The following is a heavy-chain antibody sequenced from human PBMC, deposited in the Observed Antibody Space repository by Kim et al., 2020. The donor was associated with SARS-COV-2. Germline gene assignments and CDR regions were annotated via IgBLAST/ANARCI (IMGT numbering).Heavy chain of an antibody. CDR2: ISAYNGDT. V-gene: IGHV1-18*01. D-gene: IGHD1-26*01. Sequence: ASVKVSCKASGYFFTDYRITWVRQAPGQGLEWMGWISAYNGDTNYAQNLQDRVTMTTDTSTGTAYLELRSLKSDDTAIYYCAREEPGELDRFDYWGQGALVTVSS. CDR1: GYFFTDYR. J-gene: IGHJ4*02. CDR3: AREEPGELDRFDY.